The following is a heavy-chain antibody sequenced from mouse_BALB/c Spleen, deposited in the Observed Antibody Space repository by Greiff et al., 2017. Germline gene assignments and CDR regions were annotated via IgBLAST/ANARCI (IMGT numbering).Heavy chain of an antibody. CDR2: INPYNDGT. CDR1: GYTFTSYV. CDR3: ARGSTMITAAWFAY. J-gene: IGHJ3*01. D-gene: IGHD2-4*01. V-gene: IGHV1-14*01. Sequence: EVQLQESGPELVKPGASVKMSCKASGYTFTSYVMPWVQQKPGQGLEWIGYINPYNDGTKYNEKFKGKATLTSDNSSSTAYMELSSLTSEDSAVYYCARGSTMITAAWFAYWGQGTLVTVSA.